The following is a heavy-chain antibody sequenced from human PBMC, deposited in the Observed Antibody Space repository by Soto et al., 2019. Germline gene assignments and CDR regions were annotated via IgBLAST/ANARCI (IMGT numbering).Heavy chain of an antibody. CDR2: IYPGDSDT. V-gene: IGHV5-51*01. Sequence: GEALKISWKGSGYSFTSYWIGWVRQRPGKGVEWMGIIYPGDSDTRYSPSFQGQVTISADKSISTAYLQWSSLKASDTAMYYCARPRGTYCSRTSCYGMDVWGQGTTVTVSS. CDR1: GYSFTSYW. D-gene: IGHD2-2*01. J-gene: IGHJ6*02. CDR3: ARPRGTYCSRTSCYGMDV.